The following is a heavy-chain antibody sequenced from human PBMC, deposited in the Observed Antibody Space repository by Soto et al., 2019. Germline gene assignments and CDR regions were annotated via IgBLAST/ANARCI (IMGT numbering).Heavy chain of an antibody. CDR2: INPKSGGT. CDR1: GYSFTDYH. CDR3: ARGDCTDCSNGVCSFFYNHGMDV. Sequence: ASVKVSCKASGYSFTDYHIHWVRQAPGQGLEWLGRINPKSGGTSTAQKFQGWVTMTTDTSISTASMELTRLTSDDTAIYYCARGDCTDCSNGVCSFFYNHGMDVWGQGTTVTVSS. V-gene: IGHV1-2*04. D-gene: IGHD2-8*01. J-gene: IGHJ6*02.